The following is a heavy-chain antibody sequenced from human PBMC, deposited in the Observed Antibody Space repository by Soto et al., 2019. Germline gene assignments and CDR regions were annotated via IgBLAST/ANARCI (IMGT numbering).Heavy chain of an antibody. CDR3: AKDAYSGYDLYRADY. CDR1: GFTFSSYG. V-gene: IGHV3-30*18. Sequence: GGSLRLSCAASGFTFSSYGMHWVRQAPGKGLEWVAVISYDGSNKYYADSVKGRFTISRDNSKNTLYLQMNSLRAEDTAVYYCAKDAYSGYDLYRADYWGQGTLVTVSS. D-gene: IGHD5-12*01. J-gene: IGHJ4*02. CDR2: ISYDGSNK.